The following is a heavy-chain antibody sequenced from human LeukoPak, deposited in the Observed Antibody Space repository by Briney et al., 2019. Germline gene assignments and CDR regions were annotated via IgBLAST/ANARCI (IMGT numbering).Heavy chain of an antibody. J-gene: IGHJ4*02. CDR3: AKDPFAGYYGSGAYFEY. CDR2: ISYDGINP. Sequence: GGSLRLSCAASGFTFSSYSMNWVRQAPGKGLEWVAVISYDGINPYYADSVKGRFTISRDNSENTLYLQMDSLRSEDTAVYYCAKDPFAGYYGSGAYFEYWGQGTLVTVSS. D-gene: IGHD3-10*01. CDR1: GFTFSSYS. V-gene: IGHV3-30*18.